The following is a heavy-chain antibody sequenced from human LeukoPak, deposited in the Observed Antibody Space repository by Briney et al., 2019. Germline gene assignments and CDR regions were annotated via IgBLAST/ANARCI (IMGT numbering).Heavy chain of an antibody. CDR3: ATGPGYSSGWSDY. V-gene: IGHV4-34*01. J-gene: IGHJ4*02. CDR1: GGSFSGYY. CDR2: ISHSGST. D-gene: IGHD6-19*01. Sequence: PSETLSLTCAVYGGSFSGYYWSWIRQPPGKGLEWIGEISHSGSTNYNPSLKSRVTISVDTSKNQFSLKLSSVTAADTAVYYCATGPGYSSGWSDYWGQGTLVTVSS.